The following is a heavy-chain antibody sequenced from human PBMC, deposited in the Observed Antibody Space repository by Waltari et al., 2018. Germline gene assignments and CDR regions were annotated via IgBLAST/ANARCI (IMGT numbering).Heavy chain of an antibody. J-gene: IGHJ3*02. CDR3: ARNIVATTDDAFDI. CDR1: GGSISSYY. CDR2: IYYSGST. V-gene: IGHV4-59*08. D-gene: IGHD5-12*01. Sequence: QVQLQESGPGLVKPSETLSLTCTVSGGSISSYYWSWIRQPPGKGMEWIGDIYYSGSTNYNPSLKRRVTISVDTSKNQFSLKLSSVTAADTAVYYCARNIVATTDDAFDIWGQGTMVTVSS.